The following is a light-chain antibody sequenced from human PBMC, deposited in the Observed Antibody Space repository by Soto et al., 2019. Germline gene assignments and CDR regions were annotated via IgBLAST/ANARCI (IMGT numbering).Light chain of an antibody. CDR2: DFI. V-gene: IGLV2-14*03. Sequence: QSVLTQPASVSGSPGQSITIAFTVTISDVVVYNYVSLYQHHPLKAAKLMIYDFIDLPSWFSNRFCVSNSGNTSSLPISCXQPEDEADYYCCSYTTSNTRQIVFGTGTKVPVL. CDR1: ISDVVVYNY. J-gene: IGLJ1*01. CDR3: CSYTTSNTRQIV.